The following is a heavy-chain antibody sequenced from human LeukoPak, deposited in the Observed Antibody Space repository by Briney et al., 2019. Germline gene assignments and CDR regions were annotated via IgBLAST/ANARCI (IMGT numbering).Heavy chain of an antibody. CDR1: GGSISSYY. J-gene: IGHJ4*02. Sequence: SETLSLTCTVSGGSISSYYWSWIRQPPGKGLEWIGYIYYSGSTNYNPSLKSRVTISVDTSKNQFSLKLSSVTAADTAVYYCARDNYGRLGEFDWGQGTLVTVSS. D-gene: IGHD3-16*01. V-gene: IGHV4-59*01. CDR2: IYYSGST. CDR3: ARDNYGRLGEFD.